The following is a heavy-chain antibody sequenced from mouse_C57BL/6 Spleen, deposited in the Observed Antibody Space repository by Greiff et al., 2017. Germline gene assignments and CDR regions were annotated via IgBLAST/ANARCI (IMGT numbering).Heavy chain of an antibody. CDR2: INPNNGGT. CDR3: ARRDSSSRYYYAMDY. Sequence: EVQLQQSGPELVKPGASVKISCKASGYTFTDYYMNWVKQSHGKSLEWIGDINPNNGGTSYNQKFKGRATLTVDKSSSPAYMELRSLTSEDSAVYYCARRDSSSRYYYAMDYWGQGTSVTVSS. CDR1: GYTFTDYY. V-gene: IGHV1-26*01. D-gene: IGHD1-1*01. J-gene: IGHJ4*01.